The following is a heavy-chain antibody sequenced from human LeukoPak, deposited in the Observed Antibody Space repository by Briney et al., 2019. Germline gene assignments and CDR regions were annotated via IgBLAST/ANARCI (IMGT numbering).Heavy chain of an antibody. CDR3: ARGGGYGDYVNWFDP. J-gene: IGHJ5*02. V-gene: IGHV4-61*02. CDR2: IYTSGST. D-gene: IGHD4-17*01. CDR1: GGSISSGSYY. Sequence: SETLSLTCTVSGGSISSGSYYWSWIRQPAGKGLEWIGRIYTSGSTNYNPSLKSRVTISVDTSKNQFSLKLSSVTAADTAVYYCARGGGYGDYVNWFDPWGQGTLVTVSS.